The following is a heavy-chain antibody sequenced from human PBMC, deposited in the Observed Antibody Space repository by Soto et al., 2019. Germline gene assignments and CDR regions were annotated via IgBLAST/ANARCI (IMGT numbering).Heavy chain of an antibody. J-gene: IGHJ4*02. CDR3: TTQEAVTGH. CDR1: GFRFSGSA. CDR2: VRTKANNYVT. V-gene: IGHV3-73*02. Sequence: EVPLVESGGGLVQPGGSLKLSFAASGFRFSGSAIHWVRQASGQGLEWVGHVRTKANNYVTAYAASVKGRFTVSRDDSRTTAYLQMNSLKAEDTAVYYCTTQEAVTGHWGQGTLGTVSS. D-gene: IGHD6-19*01.